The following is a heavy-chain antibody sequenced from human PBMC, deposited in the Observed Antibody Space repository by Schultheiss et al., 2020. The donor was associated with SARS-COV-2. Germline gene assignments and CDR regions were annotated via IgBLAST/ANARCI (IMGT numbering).Heavy chain of an antibody. CDR3: ARGLGGYSSS. CDR1: GFTFSSYG. D-gene: IGHD6-13*01. V-gene: IGHV3-9*01. Sequence: GGSLRLSCAASGFTFSSYGMHWVRQAPGKGLEWVSGISWNSGSIGYADSVKGRFTISRDNAKNSLYLQMNSLRAEDTAVYYCARGLGGYSSSWSQGTLVTVSS. J-gene: IGHJ4*02. CDR2: ISWNSGSI.